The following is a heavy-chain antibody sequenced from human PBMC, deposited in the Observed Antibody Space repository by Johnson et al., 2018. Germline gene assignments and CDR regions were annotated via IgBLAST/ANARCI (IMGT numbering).Heavy chain of an antibody. J-gene: IGHJ1*01. V-gene: IGHV1-69*01. D-gene: IGHD3-3*01. CDR1: GGTFSSYG. CDR2: FIPLFGAA. Sequence: VQLVESGAEVKKPGSSVKVSCKASGGTFSSYGISWVRQAPGQGLEWMGGFIPLFGAANYGQKFQGRVTITADESTNTAYMELSSLRSEDTAVYYCATPISAGAEYFQHWGQGTLVTVSS. CDR3: ATPISAGAEYFQH.